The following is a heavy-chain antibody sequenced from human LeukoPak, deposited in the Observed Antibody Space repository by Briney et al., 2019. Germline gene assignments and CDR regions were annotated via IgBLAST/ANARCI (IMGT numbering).Heavy chain of an antibody. CDR1: GFTFSSYG. J-gene: IGHJ4*02. D-gene: IGHD4-23*01. CDR3: AKDAYGGNSHLDY. Sequence: PGGSLRLSCAASGFTFSSYGMHWVRQAPGKGLEWVAVISYDGSNKYYADSVKGRFTISRDNSKNTLYLQMNSLRAEDTAVYYCAKDAYGGNSHLDYWGQGTLVTVSS. CDR2: ISYDGSNK. V-gene: IGHV3-30*18.